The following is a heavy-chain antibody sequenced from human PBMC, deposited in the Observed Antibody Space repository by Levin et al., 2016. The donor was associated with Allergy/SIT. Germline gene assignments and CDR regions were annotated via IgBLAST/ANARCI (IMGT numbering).Heavy chain of an antibody. D-gene: IGHD5-24*01. CDR3: AAFAPFLAFDGYKEY. CDR2: VSSSGSS. J-gene: IGHJ4*02. CDR1: SGSMTSYY. Sequence: SETLSLTCTVSSGSMTSYYWNWIRQSPDKGLEWLGHVSSSGSSDYNPSLKSRVTISLDMAKNQVSLNLTSVTAADTAVYYCAAFAPFLAFDGYKEYWGQGTLGTVSS. V-gene: IGHV4-59*01.